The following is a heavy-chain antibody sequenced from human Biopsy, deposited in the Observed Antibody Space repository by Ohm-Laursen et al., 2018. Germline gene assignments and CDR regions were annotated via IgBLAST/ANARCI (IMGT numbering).Heavy chain of an antibody. V-gene: IGHV4-34*01. CDR1: GPSLMTHY. J-gene: IGHJ5*02. Sequence: SETLSLTCAVHGPSLMTHYWTWIRQPPGRGLEWIAEINHRGSSNYNPSLESRVTISVETSKNQIPLKLTLVTAADTAVYYCARGGGLLHGNNLFDPWGQGTPVTVSP. D-gene: IGHD2-15*01. CDR3: ARGGGLLHGNNLFDP. CDR2: INHRGSS.